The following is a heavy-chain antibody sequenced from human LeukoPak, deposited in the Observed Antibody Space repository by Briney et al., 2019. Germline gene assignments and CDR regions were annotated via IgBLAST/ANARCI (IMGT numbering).Heavy chain of an antibody. CDR1: GFTFSSYS. CDR2: ISSSSSTI. J-gene: IGHJ4*02. V-gene: IGHV3-48*02. CDR3: ARDLISGHYTFDY. D-gene: IGHD1-26*01. Sequence: GGSLRLSCAASGFTFSSYSMNWVRQAPGKGLEWVSYISSSSSTIYYADSVKGRFTVSRDNAKNSLYLQMNSLRDDDTAVYYCARDLISGHYTFDYWGQGTLVTVSS.